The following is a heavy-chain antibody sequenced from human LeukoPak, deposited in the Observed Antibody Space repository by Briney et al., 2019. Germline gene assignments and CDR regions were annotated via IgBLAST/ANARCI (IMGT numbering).Heavy chain of an antibody. CDR3: TTDLDY. CDR1: VYTLNELS. J-gene: IGHJ4*02. CDR2: FDPEDGET. V-gene: IGHV1-24*01. Sequence: ASVTVSFKSSVYTLNELSIHWVRQAPGKGLEGMGGFDPEDGETIYAQKFRGRLTMTEDTSTDTAYMELSSLRSDDTAVYYCTTDLDYWGQGSLVTVSS.